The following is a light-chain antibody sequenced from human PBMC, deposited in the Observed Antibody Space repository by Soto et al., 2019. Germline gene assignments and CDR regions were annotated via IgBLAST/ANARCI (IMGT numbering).Light chain of an antibody. CDR3: AAWDDSLNAL. CDR1: KNDIGVYDF. Sequence: QSVLTQPPSASGSPGQSVTISCTGTKNDIGVYDFVSWYQHHPGKAPRLIIYEVVQRPSGVPDRFSGSKSGNTASLTVSGLQAADEADYYCAAWDDSLNALFGTGTKVTVL. J-gene: IGLJ1*01. CDR2: EVV. V-gene: IGLV2-8*01.